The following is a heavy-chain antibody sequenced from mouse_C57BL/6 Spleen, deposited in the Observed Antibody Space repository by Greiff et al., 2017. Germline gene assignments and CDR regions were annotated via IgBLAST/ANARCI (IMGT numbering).Heavy chain of an antibody. V-gene: IGHV10-3*01. CDR3: MTSESANGSPYYYALDY. J-gene: IGHJ4*01. D-gene: IGHD1-1*01. CDR2: IRSKSSNYAT. CDR1: GFTFNTYA. Sequence: EVQLVESGGGLVQPTGTLKLSCAASGFTFNTYAMHWVRQALGKGLEWVARIRSKSSNYATYYADSVKDRFTISRDDSQSMLYLQMNNLRTEDTAMYYCMTSESANGSPYYYALDYWGQGTSVTVSS.